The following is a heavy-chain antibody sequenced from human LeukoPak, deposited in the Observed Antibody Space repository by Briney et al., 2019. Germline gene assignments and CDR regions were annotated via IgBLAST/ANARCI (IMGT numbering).Heavy chain of an antibody. J-gene: IGHJ6*02. CDR2: IYTSGST. D-gene: IGHD5-12*01. V-gene: IGHV4-4*07. Sequence: PSETLSLTCAVSGGSISSYYWSWIRQPAGKGLEWIGRIYTSGSTNYNPSLKSRVTMSVDTSKNQFSLKLSSVTAADTAVYYCARDKRGYSGYSMDVWGQGTTVTVSS. CDR1: GGSISSYY. CDR3: ARDKRGYSGYSMDV.